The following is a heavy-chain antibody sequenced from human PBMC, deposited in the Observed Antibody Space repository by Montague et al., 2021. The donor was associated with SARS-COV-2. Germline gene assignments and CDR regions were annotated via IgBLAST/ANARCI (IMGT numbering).Heavy chain of an antibody. CDR2: VYYSGST. D-gene: IGHD6-19*01. Sequence: SETLSLTCTVSGDSISIYYWSWIRQPPGKGLEWIGCVYYSGSTNYNPSLKSRVTISVDTPKNQFSLKLMSVSAADTAVYYCARGERSAWYNHYFDYWGQGALVTVSS. V-gene: IGHV4-59*13. CDR1: GDSISIYY. J-gene: IGHJ4*02. CDR3: ARGERSAWYNHYFDY.